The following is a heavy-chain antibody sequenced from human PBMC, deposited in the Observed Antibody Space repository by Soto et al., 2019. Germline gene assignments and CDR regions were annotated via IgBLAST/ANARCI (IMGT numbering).Heavy chain of an antibody. D-gene: IGHD2-21*02. CDR2: ISAYNGNT. CDR1: GYTFTSYG. Sequence: ASVKVSCKASGYTFTSYGISWVRQAPGQGLEWVGWISAYNGNTNNAQKLQGRVTMTTDTSTSTAYMELRSLRSDDTDVYYCARVVTAIGGDDYWGQGTLVNVST. CDR3: ARVVTAIGGDDY. J-gene: IGHJ4*02. V-gene: IGHV1-18*01.